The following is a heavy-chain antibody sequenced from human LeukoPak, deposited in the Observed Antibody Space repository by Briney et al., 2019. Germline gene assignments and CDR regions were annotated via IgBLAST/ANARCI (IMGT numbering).Heavy chain of an antibody. Sequence: PSETLSLTCAVSGVSLNDYYWSWVRQTPGKGLEWIGEINHSGYTNDSPSLKSRATLSIDTSRKQFSLNLRSVTVADTGIYYCTRMTTGHDHWGQGTLVTVSS. CDR1: GVSLNDYY. CDR2: INHSGYT. D-gene: IGHD4-17*01. J-gene: IGHJ5*02. V-gene: IGHV4-34*04. CDR3: TRMTTGHDH.